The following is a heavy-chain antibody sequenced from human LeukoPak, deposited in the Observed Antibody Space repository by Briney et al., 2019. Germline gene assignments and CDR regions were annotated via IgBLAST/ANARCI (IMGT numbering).Heavy chain of an antibody. CDR1: GFTFSSYA. V-gene: IGHV3-23*01. CDR2: ISGSGGST. D-gene: IGHD5-12*01. CDR3: AKDGHRYSGYGYFDY. Sequence: GGSLRLSCAASGFTFSSYAMSWVRQAPGKGLEWVSAISGSGGSTYYADSVKGRFTISRDNSKNTLYLQMNSLRAEDTAVYYCAKDGHRYSGYGYFDYWGQGTLVTVSS. J-gene: IGHJ4*02.